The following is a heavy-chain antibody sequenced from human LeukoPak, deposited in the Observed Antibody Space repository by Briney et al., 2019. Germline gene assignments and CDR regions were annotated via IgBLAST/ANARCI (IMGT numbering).Heavy chain of an antibody. CDR3: ARDSDYYAFTY. D-gene: IGHD1-26*01. V-gene: IGHV3-53*01. Sequence: GGSMRLSCVASGFTVSSNYMSWVRQAPGKGLEWVSVIYAGGSTYYADSVKGRFTISRDNFKNTVYLQMNSLRAEDTAVYYCARDSDYYAFTYWGQGTLVTVSS. CDR2: IYAGGST. J-gene: IGHJ4*02. CDR1: GFTVSSNY.